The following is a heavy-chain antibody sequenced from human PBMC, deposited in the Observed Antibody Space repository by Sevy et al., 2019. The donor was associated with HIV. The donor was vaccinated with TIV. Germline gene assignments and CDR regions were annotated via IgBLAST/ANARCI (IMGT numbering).Heavy chain of an antibody. J-gene: IGHJ4*02. CDR2: INPNSGGT. V-gene: IGHV1-2*06. CDR1: GYTFTAYY. Sequence: ASVKVSCKASGYTFTAYYMHWVRQAPGQGLEWMGRINPNSGGTNYAQKFQGRVTMTRDTSISTAYMELSRLRSDDTAVYYCAREPTVAWSTFGHYWGQGTLVTVSS. CDR3: AREPTVAWSTFGHY. D-gene: IGHD6-19*01.